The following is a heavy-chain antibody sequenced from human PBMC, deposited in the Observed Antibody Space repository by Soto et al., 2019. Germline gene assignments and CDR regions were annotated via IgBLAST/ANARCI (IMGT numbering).Heavy chain of an antibody. CDR1: GGTFSSYA. CDR2: IIPIFGTA. J-gene: IGHJ5*02. Sequence: ASVKVSCKASGGTFSSYAISWVRQAPGQGLEWMGGIIPIFGTANYAQKFQGRVTITADESTSTAYMELSRLRSEDTAVYYCARKSRQAGYSGGWYWWFDPWGQGTLVTVSS. D-gene: IGHD6-19*01. CDR3: ARKSRQAGYSGGWYWWFDP. V-gene: IGHV1-69*13.